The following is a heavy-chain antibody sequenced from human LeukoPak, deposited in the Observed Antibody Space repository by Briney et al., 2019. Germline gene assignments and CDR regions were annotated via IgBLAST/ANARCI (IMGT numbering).Heavy chain of an antibody. V-gene: IGHV3-23*01. Sequence: GGSLRLSCAASGFTFSSYTMNWARQAPGKGLEWVSAISGSGGSTYYADSVKGRFTISRDNSKNTLYLQMNSLRAEDTAVYYCAKYTNTTYYYYGMDVWGQGTTVTVSS. CDR2: ISGSGGST. D-gene: IGHD2-2*02. CDR3: AKYTNTTYYYYGMDV. CDR1: GFTFSSYT. J-gene: IGHJ6*02.